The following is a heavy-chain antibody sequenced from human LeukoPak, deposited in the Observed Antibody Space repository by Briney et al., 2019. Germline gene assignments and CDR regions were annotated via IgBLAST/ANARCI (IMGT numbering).Heavy chain of an antibody. D-gene: IGHD3-22*01. CDR2: IYSGGTT. CDR3: AKDQRGYSDTSGYTYFDY. V-gene: IGHV3-66*01. CDR1: GFTVTSNY. J-gene: IGHJ4*02. Sequence: GGSLRLSCAASGFTVTSNYMSWVRQAPGKGLEWVSVIYSGGTTDYADSVKGRFTISRDNAKNSLYLQMNSLRAEDTAVYYCAKDQRGYSDTSGYTYFDYWGQGTLVTVSS.